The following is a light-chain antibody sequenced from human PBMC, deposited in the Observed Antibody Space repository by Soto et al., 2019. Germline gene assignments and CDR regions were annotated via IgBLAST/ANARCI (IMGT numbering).Light chain of an antibody. Sequence: EIVLTQSPGTLSLSPGERATLSCRASQSVSSSYLAWYQQKPGQAPRLLIYGASSRATGIPDRFSGSGSGKDFTLTISRLEPEDCAVYYCQQYGSSPWTFGQGTKV. CDR3: QQYGSSPWT. V-gene: IGKV3-20*01. J-gene: IGKJ1*01. CDR2: GAS. CDR1: QSVSSSY.